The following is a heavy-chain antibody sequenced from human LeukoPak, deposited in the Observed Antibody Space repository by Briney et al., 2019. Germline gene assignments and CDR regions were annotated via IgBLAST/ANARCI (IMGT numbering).Heavy chain of an antibody. CDR2: VDPEDGAT. J-gene: IGHJ4*02. CDR1: GYTFTDYN. D-gene: IGHD2-15*01. CDR3: ANLVVVIAATSFDY. Sequence: ATVKISCKASGYTFTDYNIHWVQQAPGKGLEWVGRVDPEDGATMYAEKFQDRVTITADTSTDTTHMELRSLRSEDTAVYYCANLVVVIAATSFDYWGQGTLVTVSS. V-gene: IGHV1-69-2*01.